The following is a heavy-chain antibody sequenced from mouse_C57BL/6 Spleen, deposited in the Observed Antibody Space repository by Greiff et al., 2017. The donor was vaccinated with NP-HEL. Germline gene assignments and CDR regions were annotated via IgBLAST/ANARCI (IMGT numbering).Heavy chain of an antibody. CDR1: GYTFTSYW. Sequence: QVQLQQPGTELVKPGASVKLSCKASGYTFTSYWMHWVKQRPGQGLEWIGNINPSNGGTNYNEKFKSKATLTVDKSSSTAYMQLSRLTSEDSAVYYCASAATVVATKYFDVWGTGTTVTVSS. V-gene: IGHV1-53*01. J-gene: IGHJ1*03. D-gene: IGHD1-1*01. CDR2: INPSNGGT. CDR3: ASAATVVATKYFDV.